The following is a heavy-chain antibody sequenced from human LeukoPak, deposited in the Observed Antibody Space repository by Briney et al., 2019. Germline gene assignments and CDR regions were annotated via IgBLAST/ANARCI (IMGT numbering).Heavy chain of an antibody. V-gene: IGHV4-34*01. D-gene: IGHD3-22*01. CDR2: INHSGST. CDR3: VGHYYDSSGHQRAAFDI. Sequence: SETLSLTCAVYGGSFSGYYWSWIRQPPGKGLEWIGEINHSGSTNYNPSLKSRVTISVDTSKNQFSLKLSSVTAADTAVYYCVGHYYDSSGHQRAAFDIWGQGTMVTVSS. J-gene: IGHJ3*02. CDR1: GGSFSGYY.